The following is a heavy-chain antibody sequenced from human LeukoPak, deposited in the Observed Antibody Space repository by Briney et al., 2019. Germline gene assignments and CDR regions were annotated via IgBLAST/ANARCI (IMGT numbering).Heavy chain of an antibody. CDR3: ARDGSGSCYKNWFDP. CDR1: GYTFTGYY. J-gene: IGHJ5*02. CDR2: INPNSGGT. V-gene: IGHV1-2*02. D-gene: IGHD3-10*01. Sequence: GASVKVSCKASGYTFTGYYMHWVRQAPGQGLEWMGWINPNSGGTNYAQKFQGRVTMTRDTSISTAYMELSRLRSDDMAVYYCARDGSGSCYKNWFDPWGQGTLVTVSS.